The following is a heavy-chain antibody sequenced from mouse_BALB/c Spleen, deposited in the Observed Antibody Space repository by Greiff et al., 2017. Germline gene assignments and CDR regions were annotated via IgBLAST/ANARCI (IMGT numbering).Heavy chain of an antibody. Sequence: EVKLMESGPGLVKPSQSLSLTCSVTGYSITSGYYWNWIRQFPGNKLEWMGYISYDGSNNYNPSLKNRISITRDTSKNQFFLKLNSVTTEDTATYYCARCLDSSGYGFDYWGKGTTLTVSS. V-gene: IGHV3-6*02. CDR3: ARCLDSSGYGFDY. J-gene: IGHJ2*01. CDR1: GYSITSGYY. D-gene: IGHD3-2*01. CDR2: ISYDGSN.